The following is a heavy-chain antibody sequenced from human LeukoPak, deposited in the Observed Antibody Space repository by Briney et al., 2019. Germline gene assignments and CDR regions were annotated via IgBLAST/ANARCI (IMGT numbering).Heavy chain of an antibody. CDR1: GYTFTNYG. D-gene: IGHD5-24*01. Sequence: ASVKLSCKASGYTFTNYGISWVRQAPGQGLEWMGWINTYNGNTNYAQKLRGRVTMTTDTSTSTAYMELRSLRSDDTAVYYCARDNSVRDESWWFNSWGQGTLVTVSS. V-gene: IGHV1-18*01. CDR3: ARDNSVRDESWWFNS. CDR2: INTYNGNT. J-gene: IGHJ5*01.